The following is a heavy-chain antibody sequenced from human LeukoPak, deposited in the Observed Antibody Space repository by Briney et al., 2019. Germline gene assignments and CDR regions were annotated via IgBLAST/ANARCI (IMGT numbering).Heavy chain of an antibody. CDR3: AKDLYSSGWFDNFADY. Sequence: GGSLRLSCAASGFTVSSNYMSWVRQAPGKGLEWVSVIYSGGSTYYADSVKGRFTISRDNSKNTLYLQMNSLRAEDTAVYYCAKDLYSSGWFDNFADYWGQGTLVTVSS. CDR2: IYSGGST. V-gene: IGHV3-53*05. J-gene: IGHJ4*02. D-gene: IGHD6-19*01. CDR1: GFTVSSNY.